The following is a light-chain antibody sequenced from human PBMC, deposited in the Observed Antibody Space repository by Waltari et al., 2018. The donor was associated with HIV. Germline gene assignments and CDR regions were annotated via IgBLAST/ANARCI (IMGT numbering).Light chain of an antibody. J-gene: IGLJ2*01. Sequence: SVLTQPPSKSAAPGQTVTISCAGHSSNIGANDVSWYQQLPGAAPRLIIYESTKRPAGISDRVSASKADTTATLDIAGVQPGDEAMYFCGTRDNDLGPVILGGGTWVTVL. CDR1: SSNIGAND. V-gene: IGLV1-51*02. CDR3: GTRDNDLGPVI. CDR2: EST.